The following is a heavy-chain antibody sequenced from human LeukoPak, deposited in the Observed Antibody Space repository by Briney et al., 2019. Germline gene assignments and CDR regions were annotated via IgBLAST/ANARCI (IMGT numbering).Heavy chain of an antibody. Sequence: ASVKVSCKASGYTFTSYDINWVRQATGQGLEWMGWMNPNSGNTDYAQKFQGRVTMTTDTSTSTAYMELRSLTSDDTAMYYCARDPEGVTPLDYWGQGTLVTVSS. CDR2: MNPNSGNT. D-gene: IGHD3-10*01. V-gene: IGHV1-8*01. J-gene: IGHJ4*02. CDR1: GYTFTSYD. CDR3: ARDPEGVTPLDY.